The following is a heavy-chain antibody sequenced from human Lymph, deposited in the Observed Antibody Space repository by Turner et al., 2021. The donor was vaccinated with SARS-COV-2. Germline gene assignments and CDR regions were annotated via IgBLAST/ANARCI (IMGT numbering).Heavy chain of an antibody. CDR3: ARETVNNWVDP. Sequence: QVQLQESAPRLVKPLETLSLTCTVSGGSLNSNYWRWFRQPAGKRLEWIGYIYYRGSTNDNPSLKRRVTISVDTSKNQFSRKLTSVTAADTAIYYCARETVNNWVDPWGQGILVTVSS. D-gene: IGHD2-21*02. CDR2: IYYRGST. J-gene: IGHJ5*02. V-gene: IGHV4-59*01. CDR1: GGSLNSNY.